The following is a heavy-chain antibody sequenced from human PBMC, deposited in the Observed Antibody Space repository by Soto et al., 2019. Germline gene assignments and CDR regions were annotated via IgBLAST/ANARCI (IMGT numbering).Heavy chain of an antibody. Sequence: GFGPKRVNPRQTHTKTGAFSVFSFSTQRVGVGWIRQPPGKALEWLALIDWDDDKYYSTSLKTRLTISKDTSKNQVVLTMTNMDPVDTATYYCARIRRAAENDTHVYGMDVWGQGTTVTVSS. V-gene: IGHV2-70*01. CDR1: VFSFSTQRVG. CDR3: ARIRRAAENDTHVYGMDV. CDR2: IDWDDDK. D-gene: IGHD6-25*01. J-gene: IGHJ6*02.